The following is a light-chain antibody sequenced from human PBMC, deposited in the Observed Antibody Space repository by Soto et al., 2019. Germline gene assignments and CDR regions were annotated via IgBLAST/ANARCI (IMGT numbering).Light chain of an antibody. CDR3: QQYNPYSPWT. V-gene: IGKV1-5*03. CDR2: KAS. CDR1: QSITGW. J-gene: IGKJ1*01. Sequence: DIQMTQSPSTLSASVGARVTITCRASQSITGWLAWFQQKPGKAPKLLISKASSLQNGVPSRFSSSGSVTEFTLTISSLQPDDFATYYCQQYNPYSPWTVGQGTKVEIK.